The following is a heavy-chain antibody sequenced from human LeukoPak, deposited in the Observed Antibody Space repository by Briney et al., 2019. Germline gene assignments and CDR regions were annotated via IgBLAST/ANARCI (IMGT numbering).Heavy chain of an antibody. Sequence: GGSLRLSCVAYGFTFSSYATSWVRQAPGRGLDWVSTIGGSGDNTYYADSVKGRFTISRDNSKNTLYLQMNGLRAEDTAVYYCAKRPSYSSTWYSFDYWGQGTLVTVSS. V-gene: IGHV3-23*01. D-gene: IGHD6-13*01. CDR2: IGGSGDNT. J-gene: IGHJ4*02. CDR3: AKRPSYSSTWYSFDY. CDR1: GFTFSSYA.